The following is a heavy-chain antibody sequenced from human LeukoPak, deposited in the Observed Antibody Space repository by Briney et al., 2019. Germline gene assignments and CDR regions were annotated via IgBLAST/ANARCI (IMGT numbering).Heavy chain of an antibody. V-gene: IGHV3-23*01. D-gene: IGHD2-21*02. CDR3: ARAIAYCGGDCFDDY. CDR1: GFTFSSYA. Sequence: GGSLRLSCAASGFTFSSYAMSWVRQAPGKGLEWVSSIGSGSSTYYADSVKGRFTISRDNSKNTLYLQMSSLRAEDTAVYYCARAIAYCGGDCFDDYWGQGTLVTVSS. CDR2: IGSGSST. J-gene: IGHJ4*02.